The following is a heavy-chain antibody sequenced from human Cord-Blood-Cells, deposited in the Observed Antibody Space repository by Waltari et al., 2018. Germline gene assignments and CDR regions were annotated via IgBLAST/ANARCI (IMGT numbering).Heavy chain of an antibody. CDR3: ARGPQYYYGSGRGIGHYFDY. D-gene: IGHD3-10*01. Sequence: QVQLQQWGAGLLKPSETLSLTCAVYGGSFSGYYWSWIRQPPGKGREWIGEINHSGSTNYNPSLKGRVTISVDTSKNQFSLKLSSVTAADTAVYYCARGPQYYYGSGRGIGHYFDYWGQGTLVTVSS. CDR2: INHSGST. V-gene: IGHV4-34*01. CDR1: GGSFSGYY. J-gene: IGHJ4*02.